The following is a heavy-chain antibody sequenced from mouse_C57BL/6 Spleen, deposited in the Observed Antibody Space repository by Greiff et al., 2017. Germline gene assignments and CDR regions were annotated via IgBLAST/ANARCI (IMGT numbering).Heavy chain of an antibody. CDR3: TRSGPQAVDAMDY. CDR1: GYTFTDYE. J-gene: IGHJ4*01. D-gene: IGHD6-1*01. CDR2: IDPETGGT. Sequence: VQLKQSGAELVRPGASVTLSCKASGYTFTDYEMHWVKQTPVHGLEWIGAIDPETGGTAYNQKFKGKAILTADKSSSTAYMELRSLTSEDSAVYYCTRSGPQAVDAMDYWGQGTSVTVSS. V-gene: IGHV1-15*01.